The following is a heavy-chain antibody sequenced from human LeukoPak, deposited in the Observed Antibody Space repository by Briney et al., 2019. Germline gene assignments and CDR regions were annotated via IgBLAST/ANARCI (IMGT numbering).Heavy chain of an antibody. Sequence: GGXXRLSCAASGFTFSSYAMSWVRQAPGKGLEWVSAISGSGGSTYYAESVKGRVTISRDNSKKTLYVQMNSLRAEDTAVYYCAKRRELSTFNDYWGQGTLVTVSS. CDR3: AKRRELSTFNDY. CDR1: GFTFSSYA. D-gene: IGHD1-26*01. CDR2: ISGSGGST. J-gene: IGHJ4*02. V-gene: IGHV3-23*01.